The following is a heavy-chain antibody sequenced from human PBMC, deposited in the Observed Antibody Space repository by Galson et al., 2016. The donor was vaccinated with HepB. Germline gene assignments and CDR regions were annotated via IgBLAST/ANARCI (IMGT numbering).Heavy chain of an antibody. Sequence: SLRLSCAASGFNFGSYSMTWVRQAPGKGLEWVSSISSSGAHIYYADSLEGRFTISRDNAKYSVFLQMNSLRAEDTAVYYCATDPGPDPFDIWGQGTMVTVSS. J-gene: IGHJ3*02. CDR2: ISSSGAHI. V-gene: IGHV3-21*06. CDR3: ATDPGPDPFDI. CDR1: GFNFGSYS.